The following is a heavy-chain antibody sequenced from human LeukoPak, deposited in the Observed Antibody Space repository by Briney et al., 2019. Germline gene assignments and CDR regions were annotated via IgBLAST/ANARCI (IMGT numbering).Heavy chain of an antibody. CDR1: GFTFSSYW. J-gene: IGHJ4*02. CDR2: IKHDASEK. V-gene: IGHV3-7*01. CDR3: ARGYYDSNAQLFDY. D-gene: IGHD3-22*01. Sequence: GGSLRLSCAASGFTFSSYWMSWVRQAPGKGLEWVANIKHDASEKYFMESLKGRFTISRDNAKNSLYLQMNSLRAEDTAVYYCARGYYDSNAQLFDYWGRGTLVTVSS.